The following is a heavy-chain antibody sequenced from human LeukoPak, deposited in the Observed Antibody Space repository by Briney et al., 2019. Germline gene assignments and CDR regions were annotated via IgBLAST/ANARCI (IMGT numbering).Heavy chain of an antibody. Sequence: GGSLRLSCAASGFTFDDYAMHWVRQAPGKGLEWVSGISWNSGSIGYADSVEGRFTISRDNAKNSLYLQMNSLRAEDTAVYYCAKDDHIVVVPAAHPYYGMDVWGQGTTVTVSS. CDR2: ISWNSGSI. CDR1: GFTFDDYA. CDR3: AKDDHIVVVPAAHPYYGMDV. V-gene: IGHV3-9*01. J-gene: IGHJ6*02. D-gene: IGHD2-2*01.